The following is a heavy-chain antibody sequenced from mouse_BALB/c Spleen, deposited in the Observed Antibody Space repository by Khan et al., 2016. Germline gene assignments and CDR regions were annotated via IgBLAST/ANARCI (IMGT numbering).Heavy chain of an antibody. D-gene: IGHD1-1*01. J-gene: IGHJ4*01. Sequence: VQLQQSGPDLVKSGASVKISCKASGYSFTGYYMDWVKQSHGKSLEWIGRLNPNNGGTSYKQNFKGKAIFTVDKASTTAYMELSSLTSEDSAVYYSLRDAMYYWGQRTSVTVSS. CDR2: LNPNNGGT. CDR3: LRDAMYY. V-gene: IGHV1-34*02. CDR1: GYSFTGYY.